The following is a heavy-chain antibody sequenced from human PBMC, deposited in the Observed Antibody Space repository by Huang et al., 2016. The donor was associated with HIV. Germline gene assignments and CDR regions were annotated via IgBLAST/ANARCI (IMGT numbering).Heavy chain of an antibody. CDR1: GFTFRDHP. D-gene: IGHD6-19*01. CDR3: ARDTTTVAGLDF. Sequence: QVQLVESGGGVVQPGRSLRLSCAVSGFTFRDHPMHWVRQATVKGLEWVAVISFDGRNKCYADFVRGRFTISRDNSKNILYLQLNSLTPADTSIYYCARDTTTVAGLDFWGQGALVTVSS. J-gene: IGHJ4*02. V-gene: IGHV3-30*14. CDR2: ISFDGRNK.